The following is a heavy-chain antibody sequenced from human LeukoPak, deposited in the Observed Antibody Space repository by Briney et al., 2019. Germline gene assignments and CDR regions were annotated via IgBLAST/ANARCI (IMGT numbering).Heavy chain of an antibody. D-gene: IGHD3-10*01. CDR2: IHYSGTT. CDR3: ARQEVLYGSGSYPIDY. J-gene: IGHJ4*02. Sequence: PSETLSLTCTVSGGSIGRYYWSWIRQPPGKGLEWIGYIHYSGTTNYNPSLKSRVTMSVDTSKKQFSLRLNSVTAADTAVFYCARQEVLYGSGSYPIDYWGQGTLVTVSS. CDR1: GGSIGRYY. V-gene: IGHV4-59*08.